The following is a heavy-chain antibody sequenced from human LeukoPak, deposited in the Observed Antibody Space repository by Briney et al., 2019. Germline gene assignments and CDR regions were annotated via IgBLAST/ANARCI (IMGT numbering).Heavy chain of an antibody. V-gene: IGHV4-59*11. D-gene: IGHD6-19*01. Sequence: SETLSLTCTVSGGSINSHNWTWIRQPPGKGLEWIGHSFYTGRTNYSPSLKGRVTISVDRSKNQFSLKLSSVTTADTAVYYCARSTGWHAFTWGQGTLVTVSS. CDR1: GGSINSHN. J-gene: IGHJ4*01. CDR3: ARSTGWHAFT. CDR2: SFYTGRT.